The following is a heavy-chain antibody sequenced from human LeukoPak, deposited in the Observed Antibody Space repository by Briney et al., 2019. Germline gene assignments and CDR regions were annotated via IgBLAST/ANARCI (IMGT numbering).Heavy chain of an antibody. V-gene: IGHV4-59*08. Sequence: SETLSLTCTVSGGSTTGYFWTWIRQPPGKGLEWIGYVYYSGRTSYNPSLKSRVTISVDTSKNQFSLKLSSVTVADTAVYHCARHMTVTYDAFDIWGQGTMVTVSS. J-gene: IGHJ3*02. CDR1: GGSTTGYF. CDR3: ARHMTVTYDAFDI. CDR2: VYYSGRT. D-gene: IGHD3-22*01.